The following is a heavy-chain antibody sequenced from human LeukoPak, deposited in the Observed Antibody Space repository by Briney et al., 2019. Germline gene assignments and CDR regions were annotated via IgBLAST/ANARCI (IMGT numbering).Heavy chain of an antibody. CDR2: INHSGST. CDR1: GGFISSYY. V-gene: IGHV4-34*01. Sequence: PSETLSLTCTVSGGFISSYYWSWIRQPPGKGLEWIGEINHSGSTNYNPSLKSRVTISVDTSKNQFSLKLSSVTAADTAVYYCARRVGYGDYVSKFDYWGQGTLVTVSS. D-gene: IGHD4-17*01. CDR3: ARRVGYGDYVSKFDY. J-gene: IGHJ4*02.